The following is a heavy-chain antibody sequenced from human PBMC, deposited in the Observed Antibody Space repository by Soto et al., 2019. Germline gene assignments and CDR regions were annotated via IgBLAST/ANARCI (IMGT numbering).Heavy chain of an antibody. D-gene: IGHD4-4*01. Sequence: SETLPLTCAFSGGSLSASYLRWIRQPPGKGLEWIGEINHSGSTNYNPSLKSRVTISVDTSKNQFSLKLSSVTAADTAVYYCARGNPSYYSNFYYYGMDVWGQGTTVS. CDR2: INHSGST. CDR1: GGSLSASY. CDR3: ARGNPSYYSNFYYYGMDV. V-gene: IGHV4-34*01. J-gene: IGHJ6*02.